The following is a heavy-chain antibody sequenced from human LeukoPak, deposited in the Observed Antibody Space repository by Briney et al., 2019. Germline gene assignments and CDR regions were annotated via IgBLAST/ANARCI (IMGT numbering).Heavy chain of an antibody. CDR3: ATPRGDYYYGMDV. CDR1: GFTFSNYW. Sequence: GGSLRLSCAASGFTFSNYWMHWVRQAPGKGLVWVLRVNSDGSNTYYADSVKGRFTISRDNAKNTLYLQMNSLRAEDTAVYYCATPRGDYYYGMDVWGLGTTVTVSS. J-gene: IGHJ6*02. D-gene: IGHD3-10*01. CDR2: VNSDGSNT. V-gene: IGHV3-74*01.